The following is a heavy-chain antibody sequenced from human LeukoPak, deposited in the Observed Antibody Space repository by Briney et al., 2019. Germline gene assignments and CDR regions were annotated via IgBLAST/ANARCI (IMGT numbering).Heavy chain of an antibody. CDR1: GFTFSSYE. D-gene: IGHD4-17*01. Sequence: GGSLRLSCAASGFTFSSYEMNWVRQAPGKGLEWVSGILGGAGSTYYADSVKGRFTISRDNSKNTLYLQMNSLRTEDTAVYYCAKDLTTVTTQGDYWGQGTLVTVSS. CDR3: AKDLTTVTTQGDY. CDR2: ILGGAGST. J-gene: IGHJ4*02. V-gene: IGHV3-23*01.